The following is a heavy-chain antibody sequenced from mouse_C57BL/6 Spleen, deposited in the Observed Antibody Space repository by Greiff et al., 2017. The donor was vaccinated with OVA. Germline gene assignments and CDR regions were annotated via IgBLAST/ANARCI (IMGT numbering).Heavy chain of an antibody. Sequence: VQVVESGPELVKPGASVKISCKASGYAFSSSWMNWVKQRPGKGLEWIGRIYPGDGDTNYNGKFKGKATLTADKSSSTAYMQLSSLTSEDSAVYFCAREGTAQTYWGQGTTLTVSS. D-gene: IGHD3-2*02. CDR3: AREGTAQTY. CDR2: IYPGDGDT. J-gene: IGHJ2*01. CDR1: GYAFSSSW. V-gene: IGHV1-82*01.